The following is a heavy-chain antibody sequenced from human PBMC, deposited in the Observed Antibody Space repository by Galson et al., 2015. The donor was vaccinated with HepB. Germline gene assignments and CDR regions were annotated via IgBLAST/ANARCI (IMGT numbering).Heavy chain of an antibody. D-gene: IGHD4-17*01. CDR2: ISGSGGST. CDR3: AKGTTPCGDYALLFGL. Sequence: SLRLSCAASGFTFSSYPMSWVRQAPGKGLEWVSAISGSGGSTYYADSVKSRFTISRDNSKNTLYPQMNSLRAEDTAVYYCAKGTTPCGDYALLFGLWGRGSLVT. CDR1: GFTFSSYP. J-gene: IGHJ4*02. V-gene: IGHV3-23*01.